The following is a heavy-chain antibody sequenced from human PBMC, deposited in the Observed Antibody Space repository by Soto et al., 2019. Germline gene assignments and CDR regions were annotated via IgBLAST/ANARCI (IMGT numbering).Heavy chain of an antibody. J-gene: IGHJ6*02. V-gene: IGHV4-34*01. CDR2: INHSGST. Sequence: PSETLSLTCAVYGGSFSGYYWSWIRQPPGKGLEWIGEINHSGSTNYNPSLKSRVTISVDTSKNQFSLKLSSVTAADTAVYYCARGPGPPPYYYYGMDVWGQGTTVTVSS. CDR3: ARGPGPPPYYYYGMDV. CDR1: GGSFSGYY.